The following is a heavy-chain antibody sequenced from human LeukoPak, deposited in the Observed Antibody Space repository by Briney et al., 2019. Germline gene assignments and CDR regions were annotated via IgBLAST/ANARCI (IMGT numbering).Heavy chain of an antibody. CDR2: IKQDGTEK. D-gene: IGHD5-18*01. CDR3: ARDLFQYSYGYFFDY. J-gene: IGHJ4*02. V-gene: IGHV3-7*01. CDR1: GFTFTTYW. Sequence: GESLRLSCAASGFTFTTYWVSWVRHPPGKGLEWVANIKQDGTEKYYVDSVKGRFTISRDNAKNSLYLQMNSLRAEDTAVYYCARDLFQYSYGYFFDYWGQGTLVTVSS.